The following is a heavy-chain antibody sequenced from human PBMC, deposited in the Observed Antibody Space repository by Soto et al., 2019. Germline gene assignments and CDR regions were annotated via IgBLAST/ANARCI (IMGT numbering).Heavy chain of an antibody. CDR2: ISGSGGST. D-gene: IGHD6-19*01. Sequence: LRLSCAASGFTFSSYAMSWVRQAPGKGLEWVSAISGSGGSTYYADSVKGRFTISRDNSKNTLYLQMNSLRAEDTAVYYCARNSGWYVDYYYGMDVWGQGTTVTVSS. CDR3: ARNSGWYVDYYYGMDV. CDR1: GFTFSSYA. J-gene: IGHJ6*02. V-gene: IGHV3-23*01.